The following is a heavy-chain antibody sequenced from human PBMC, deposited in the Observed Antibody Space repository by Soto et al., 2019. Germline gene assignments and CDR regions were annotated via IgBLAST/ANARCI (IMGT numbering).Heavy chain of an antibody. CDR2: IWYDGSIK. CDR1: GFTFSSSD. J-gene: IGHJ5*01. Sequence: QVQLVESGGGVVQPGRSLRLSCAASGFTFSSSDMHWVRQAPGKGLDWVAVIWYDGSIKYYADSVRGRFTISRDNSKNTLYLQMNSLRAEDTAVYYCARSKIGDCDWLLSWGQGTLVNVSS. D-gene: IGHD2-21*02. CDR3: ARSKIGDCDWLLS. V-gene: IGHV3-33*01.